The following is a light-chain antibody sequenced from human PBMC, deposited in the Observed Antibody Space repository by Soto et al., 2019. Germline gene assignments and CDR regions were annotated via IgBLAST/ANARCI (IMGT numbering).Light chain of an antibody. J-gene: IGKJ3*01. V-gene: IGKV3-20*01. CDR3: QQYGRLPFT. CDR1: QSVSTGQ. Sequence: EIVLTQSPGTLSLSPGERGTLSCRASQSVSTGQIAWYQQKPGQAPRLLMYGVSSRAAGIPDRFSGSGSGTDFTLTISSLDPEDFAVYYCQQYGRLPFTFGPGTKVDIK. CDR2: GVS.